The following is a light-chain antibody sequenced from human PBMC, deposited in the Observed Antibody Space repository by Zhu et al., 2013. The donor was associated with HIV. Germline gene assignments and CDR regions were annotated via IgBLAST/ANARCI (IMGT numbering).Light chain of an antibody. J-gene: IGKJ4*01. CDR1: QSIGRW. CDR3: QQYSSFSPLT. V-gene: IGKV1-5*03. Sequence: DIQMTQSPSTLSASVGDRVTVTCRASQSIGRWLAWYQQKPGKAPKSLIYQASTLESGVPPRFSGSGSGTEFTLTISSLQPDDFGTYYCQQYSSFSPLTFGGGTKVDIK. CDR2: QAS.